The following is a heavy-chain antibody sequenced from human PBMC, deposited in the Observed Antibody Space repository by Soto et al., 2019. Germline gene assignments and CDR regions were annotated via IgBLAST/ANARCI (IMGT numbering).Heavy chain of an antibody. J-gene: IGHJ6*02. CDR3: ASNFGVTPDYYYGMDV. Sequence: ASVKVSCKASGGTFSSYAISRVRQAPGQGLEWMGGIIPIFGTANYAQKFQGRVTITADESTSTAYMELSSLRSEDTAVYYCASNFGVTPDYYYGMDVWGQGTTVTVSS. CDR1: GGTFSSYA. V-gene: IGHV1-69*13. D-gene: IGHD3-3*01. CDR2: IIPIFGTA.